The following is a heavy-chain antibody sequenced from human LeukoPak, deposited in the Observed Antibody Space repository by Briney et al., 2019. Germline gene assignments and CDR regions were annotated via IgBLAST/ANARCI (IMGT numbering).Heavy chain of an antibody. D-gene: IGHD3-10*01. CDR1: GYTFTSYW. J-gene: IGHJ4*02. CDR3: ARKYGSYFDY. Sequence: GESLKISCKGSGYTFTSYWIGWVRQMPGTGLEWMGIIYPADSDIRYSPSFQGQVTISADKSISTAYLQWRSLKASDTAMYYCARKYGSYFDYWAQGTLVTVSS. CDR2: IYPADSDI. V-gene: IGHV5-51*01.